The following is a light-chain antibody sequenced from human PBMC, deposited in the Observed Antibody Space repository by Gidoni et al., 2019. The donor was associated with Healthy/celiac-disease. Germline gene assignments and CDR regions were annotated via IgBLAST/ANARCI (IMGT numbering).Light chain of an antibody. CDR2: DVS. CDR1: SSDVGGYNY. V-gene: IGLV2-14*03. Sequence: QSALTQPASVPGSPGQSITISCTGNSSDVGGYNYVSWYQQHPGKAPKLIIYDVSNRPSGVSNRFSGSKSGNTASLTISGLQAEDEADYYCSSYTSSSTLVFGGGTKLTVL. CDR3: SSYTSSSTLV. J-gene: IGLJ3*02.